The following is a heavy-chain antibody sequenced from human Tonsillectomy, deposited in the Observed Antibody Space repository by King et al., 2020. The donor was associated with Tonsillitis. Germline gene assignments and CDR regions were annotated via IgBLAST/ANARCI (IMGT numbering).Heavy chain of an antibody. CDR1: GGTFSSYT. CDR2: IIPIFGTA. V-gene: IGHV1-69*14. CDR3: AKGDRSSYYDSSGSAWAFDI. J-gene: IGHJ3*02. Sequence: QLVQSGAEVKKPGSSVKVSCKASGGTFSSYTISWVRQAPGQGLEWMGGIIPIFGTANYAQKFKGRVTITADKSTSTAYMELSSLRSEDTAVYYCAKGDRSSYYDSSGSAWAFDIWGQGTMVTVSS. D-gene: IGHD3-22*01.